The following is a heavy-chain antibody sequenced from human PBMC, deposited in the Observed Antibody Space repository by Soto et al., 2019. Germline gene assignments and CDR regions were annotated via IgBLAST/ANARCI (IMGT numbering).Heavy chain of an antibody. D-gene: IGHD6-19*01. CDR1: GFTFSSYA. CDR3: AKDGHGSGWYARRNDY. J-gene: IGHJ4*02. CDR2: ISGSGGST. V-gene: IGHV3-23*01. Sequence: GGSLRLSCAASGFTFSSYAMSWVRQAPGKGLEWVSAISGSGGSTYYADSVKGRFTISRDNSKNTLYLQMNSLRAEDTAVYYCAKDGHGSGWYARRNDYWGQGTLVTVSS.